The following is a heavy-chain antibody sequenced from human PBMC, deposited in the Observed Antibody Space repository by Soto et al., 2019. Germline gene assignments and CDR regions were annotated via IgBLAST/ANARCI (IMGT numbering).Heavy chain of an antibody. CDR3: ARDTRGYSGYDFGH. Sequence: PSETLSLSCTVSGGSICSGGYYWSWIRQHPGKGLEWIGYTYYSGSTYYNPSLKSRVTISVDTSKNQFSLKLSSVTAADTAVYYRARDTRGYSGYDFGHWGQGTLVTVSS. CDR2: TYYSGST. D-gene: IGHD5-12*01. J-gene: IGHJ4*02. CDR1: GGSICSGGYY. V-gene: IGHV4-31*02.